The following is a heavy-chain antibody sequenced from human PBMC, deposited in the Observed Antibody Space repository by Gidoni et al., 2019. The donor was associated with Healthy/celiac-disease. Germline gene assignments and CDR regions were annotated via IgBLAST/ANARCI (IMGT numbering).Heavy chain of an antibody. Sequence: QVQLQESGPGLVKPSETLSLTCTVSGGSISSYYWSWIRQPPGKGLEWIGYIYYSGSTNYNPSLKSRVTISVDTSKNQFSLKLSSVTAADTAVYYCARRGYGDYPSDWYFDLWGRGTLVTVSS. CDR2: IYYSGST. J-gene: IGHJ2*01. CDR3: ARRGYGDYPSDWYFDL. V-gene: IGHV4-59*01. D-gene: IGHD4-17*01. CDR1: GGSISSYY.